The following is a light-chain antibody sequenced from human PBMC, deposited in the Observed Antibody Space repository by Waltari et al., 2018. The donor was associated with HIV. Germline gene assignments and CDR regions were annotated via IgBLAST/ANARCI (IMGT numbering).Light chain of an antibody. CDR3: QTWDTGIRV. V-gene: IGLV4-69*01. CDR2: LNSDGSH. J-gene: IGLJ3*02. Sequence: QLVLTQSPSASASLGASVKFTCTLSSGHSNYDIAWPPQQPEKGPRYLMKLNSDGSHSKGDGIPDRFSGSSSGAERYLTISSLQSEDEADYYCQTWDTGIRVFGGGTKLTVL. CDR1: SGHSNYD.